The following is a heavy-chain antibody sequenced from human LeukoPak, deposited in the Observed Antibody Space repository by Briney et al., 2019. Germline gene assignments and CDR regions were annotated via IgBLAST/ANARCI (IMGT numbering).Heavy chain of an antibody. CDR2: IYYSGST. D-gene: IGHD2-2*01. CDR3: ARVGCSSTSCYDGFDP. V-gene: IGHV4-59*08. J-gene: IGHJ5*02. Sequence: SETLSLTCTVSGGSISSYYWSWIRQPPGKGLEWIGYIYYSGSTYYNPSLKSRVTISVDTSKNQFSLKLSSVTAADTAVYYCARVGCSSTSCYDGFDPWGQGTLVTVPS. CDR1: GGSISSYY.